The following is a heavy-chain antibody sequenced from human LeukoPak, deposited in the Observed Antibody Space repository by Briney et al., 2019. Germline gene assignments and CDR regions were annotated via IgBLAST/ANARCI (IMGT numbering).Heavy chain of an antibody. CDR2: INHSGGT. D-gene: IGHD6-19*01. CDR1: GGSFSGYY. V-gene: IGHV4-34*01. J-gene: IGHJ4*02. CDR3: ARPYSSGWYGRKGFDY. Sequence: LSETLSLTCAVYGGSFSGYYWSWIRQPLGKGLEWIGEINHSGGTNYNPSLKSRVTISVDTSKNQFSLKLSSVTAADTAVYYCARPYSSGWYGRKGFDYWGQGTLVTVSS.